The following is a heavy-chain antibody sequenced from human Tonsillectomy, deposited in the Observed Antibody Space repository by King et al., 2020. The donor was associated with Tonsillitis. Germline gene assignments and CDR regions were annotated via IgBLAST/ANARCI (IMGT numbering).Heavy chain of an antibody. CDR1: GFTFSSYA. Sequence: VQLVESGGGVVQPGRSLRLSCAASGFTFSSYAMHWVRQAPGKGLEWVAVISDDGSNKYYADSVKGRFTISRDNSKNTLYLQMNRLRAEDTAVYYCARDRIAVAGPSFDYWGQGTLVTVSS. CDR2: ISDDGSNK. J-gene: IGHJ4*02. V-gene: IGHV3-30*01. D-gene: IGHD6-19*01. CDR3: ARDRIAVAGPSFDY.